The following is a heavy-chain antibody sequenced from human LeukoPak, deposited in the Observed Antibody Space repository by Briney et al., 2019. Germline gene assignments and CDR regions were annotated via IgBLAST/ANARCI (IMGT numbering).Heavy chain of an antibody. D-gene: IGHD5-18*01. CDR3: AREGAMAPFDY. Sequence: GWINAGNGNTKYSQKFQGRVTITRDTSASTAYMELSSLRSEDTAVYYCAREGAMAPFDYWGQGTLVTVSS. V-gene: IGHV1-3*01. J-gene: IGHJ4*02. CDR2: INAGNGNT.